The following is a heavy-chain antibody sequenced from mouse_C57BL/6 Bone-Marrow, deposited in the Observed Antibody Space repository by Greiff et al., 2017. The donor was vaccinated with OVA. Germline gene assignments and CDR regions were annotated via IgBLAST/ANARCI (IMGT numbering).Heavy chain of an antibody. Sequence: QVQLQQSGAELVRPGASVTLSCKASGYTFTDYEMHWVKQTPVHGLEWIGAIDPETGGTAYNQKFKGKAILTADKSSSTAYMELRSLTSEDTAVYYCTGEALGYGYGGGYYAMDYWGQGTSVTVSS. CDR2: IDPETGGT. CDR1: GYTFTDYE. CDR3: TGEALGYGYGGGYYAMDY. V-gene: IGHV1-15*01. J-gene: IGHJ4*01. D-gene: IGHD2-2*01.